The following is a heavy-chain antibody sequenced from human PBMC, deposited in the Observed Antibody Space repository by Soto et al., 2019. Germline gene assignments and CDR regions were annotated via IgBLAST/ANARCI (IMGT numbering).Heavy chain of an antibody. V-gene: IGHV4-31*03. D-gene: IGHD2-21*01. J-gene: IGHJ4*02. CDR3: ARGGHIVVMDY. CDR1: GGSISRGGYY. CDR2: IYYSGST. Sequence: QVQLQESGPGLVKPSQTLSLPCTVSGGSISRGGYYWSWIRQHPGKALVWIGYIYYSGSTYYNPSLKSRVTISVDTSKNQFSLKLSSVTAADTAVYYCARGGHIVVMDYWGQGTLVTVSS.